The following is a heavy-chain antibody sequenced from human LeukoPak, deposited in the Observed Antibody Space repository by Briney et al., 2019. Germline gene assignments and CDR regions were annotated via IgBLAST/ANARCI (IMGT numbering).Heavy chain of an antibody. CDR1: GFTFSSAW. CDR3: ARDSGRFRLDY. J-gene: IGHJ4*02. Sequence: GGSLRLSCAVSGFTFSSAWMTWVRQAPGKGLEWVAGIKEDGSETYYVDFVKGRFTVSRDKAKNSLYLQMNSLRVEYTAVYYCARDSGRFRLDYWGQGILVTVSS. D-gene: IGHD6-19*01. V-gene: IGHV3-7*01. CDR2: IKEDGSET.